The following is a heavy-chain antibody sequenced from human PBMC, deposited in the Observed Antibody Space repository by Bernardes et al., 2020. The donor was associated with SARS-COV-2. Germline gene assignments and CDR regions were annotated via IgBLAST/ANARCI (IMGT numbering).Heavy chain of an antibody. Sequence: GGSLRLSCAASGFTFSSYWMHWVRQAPGKGLVWVSRLNSDGTVTNYADSVKGRFTISRDNAKNMLYLQVNSLRVEDTAVYYCARGVLNHYGVDVGGQGTTVTVSS. V-gene: IGHV3-74*01. CDR2: LNSDGTVT. CDR3: ARGVLNHYGVDV. CDR1: GFTFSSYW. D-gene: IGHD3-10*02. J-gene: IGHJ6*02.